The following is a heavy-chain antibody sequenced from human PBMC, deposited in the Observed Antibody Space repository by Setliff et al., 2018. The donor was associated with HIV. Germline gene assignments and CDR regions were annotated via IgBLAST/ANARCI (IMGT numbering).Heavy chain of an antibody. D-gene: IGHD5-18*01. CDR3: ARSVDTTLVPAYYFDY. V-gene: IGHV4-59*08. J-gene: IGHJ4*02. Sequence: SETLSLTCTVSGGSITNYYWSWIRQPPGKGLEWIGFIYYSGSTNYNPSLKSRVTISVDTSKNQFSLKLSSVTAADTAVYYCARSVDTTLVPAYYFDYWGQGTLVTVSS. CDR2: IYYSGST. CDR1: GGSITNYY.